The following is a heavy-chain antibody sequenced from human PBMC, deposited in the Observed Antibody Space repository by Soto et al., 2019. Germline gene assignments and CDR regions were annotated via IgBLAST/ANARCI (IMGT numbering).Heavy chain of an antibody. V-gene: IGHV7-4-1*01. CDR3: ARDGSYDILTGYYLWGYYYYGMDV. CDR1: GYTFTSYA. D-gene: IGHD3-9*01. Sequence: ASVKVSCKASGYTFTSYAMNWVRQAPGQGLEWMGWINTNTGNPTYAQGFTGRFVFSLDTSVSTAYLQICSLKAEDTAVYYCARDGSYDILTGYYLWGYYYYGMDVRGQGTTVTVSS. J-gene: IGHJ6*02. CDR2: INTNTGNP.